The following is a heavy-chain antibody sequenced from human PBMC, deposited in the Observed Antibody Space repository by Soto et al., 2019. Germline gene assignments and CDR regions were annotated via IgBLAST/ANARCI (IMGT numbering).Heavy chain of an antibody. J-gene: IGHJ4*02. Sequence: ESGGGVVQPGKSLRLSCAASRFSFNNYGMHWVRQAPGKGLEWVAVISYDGNYKYYADSVKGRFTISRDNSRNTLFLQMNSLRPEDTAVYYCAKTSPYGDYSFDYWGQGTLVTVSS. CDR3: AKTSPYGDYSFDY. CDR1: RFSFNNYG. V-gene: IGHV3-30*18. D-gene: IGHD4-17*01. CDR2: ISYDGNYK.